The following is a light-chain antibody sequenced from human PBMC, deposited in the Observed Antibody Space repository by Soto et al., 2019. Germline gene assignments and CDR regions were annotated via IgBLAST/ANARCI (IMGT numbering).Light chain of an antibody. CDR2: GAT. J-gene: IGKJ1*01. Sequence: ENVLTQSPGTLSLSPGERATLSCRASQSVSSSCLAWYQQKPGQAPRLLIYGATSRATDIPDRFSGSESGTDFTLTISRLEPEDFAVYYCQQCGTSPWTFGRGTKVEIK. V-gene: IGKV3-20*01. CDR3: QQCGTSPWT. CDR1: QSVSSSC.